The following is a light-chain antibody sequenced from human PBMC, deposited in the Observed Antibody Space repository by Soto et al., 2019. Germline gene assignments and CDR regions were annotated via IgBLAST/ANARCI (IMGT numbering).Light chain of an antibody. V-gene: IGKV3-20*01. CDR3: QQYGSSPWT. J-gene: IGKJ1*01. CDR1: QSVRNSY. Sequence: EIVLTQSPGTLSLSPGERATLSCRASQSVRNSYLAWYQQKPGQAPRLFIYGASSRATGIPDKFSSSGSGTDFTLTISRLEPEDFAVYYCQQYGSSPWTFGQGTKVDI. CDR2: GAS.